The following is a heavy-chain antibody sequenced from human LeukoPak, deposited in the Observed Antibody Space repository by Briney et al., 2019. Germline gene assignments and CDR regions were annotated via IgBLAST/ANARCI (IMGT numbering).Heavy chain of an antibody. CDR2: ISSSGSTI. V-gene: IGHV3-11*01. D-gene: IGHD1-1*01. CDR1: GFTFSDYY. J-gene: IGHJ6*03. CDR3: ARYRTGTTSYYHYYYMDV. Sequence: SLRLSCAASGFTFSDYYMSWIRQAPGKGLEWVSYISSSGSTIYYADSVKGRFTISRDNAKNSLYLQMNSLRAEDTAVYYCARYRTGTTSYYHYYYMDVWGKGTTVTISS.